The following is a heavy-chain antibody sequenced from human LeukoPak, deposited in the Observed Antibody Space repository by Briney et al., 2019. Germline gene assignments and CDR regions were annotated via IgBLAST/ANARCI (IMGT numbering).Heavy chain of an antibody. CDR2: ISAYNGKT. Sequence: GASVKVSCKASGYTFTSYGISWVRQAPGQGLEWMGWISAYNGKTNYAQKLQGRVTMTTDTSTSTAYMQLRSLRSDDTAVYYCARVGDYDILTGPCDYWGQGTLVTVSS. V-gene: IGHV1-18*01. J-gene: IGHJ4*02. CDR1: GYTFTSYG. D-gene: IGHD3-9*01. CDR3: ARVGDYDILTGPCDY.